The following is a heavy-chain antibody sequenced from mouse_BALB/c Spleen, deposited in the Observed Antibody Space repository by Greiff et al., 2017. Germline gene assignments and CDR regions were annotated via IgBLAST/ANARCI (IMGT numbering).Heavy chain of an antibody. V-gene: IGHV7-3*02. CDR2: IRNKANGYTT. J-gene: IGHJ2*01. CDR1: GFTFTDYY. Sequence: EVKLMESGGGLVQPGGSLRLSCATSGFTFTDYYMSWVRQPPGKALEWLGFIRNKANGYTTEYSASVKGRFTISRDNSQSILYLQMNTLRAEDSATYYCARGSPYYFDYWGQGTTLTVSS. CDR3: ARGSPYYFDY.